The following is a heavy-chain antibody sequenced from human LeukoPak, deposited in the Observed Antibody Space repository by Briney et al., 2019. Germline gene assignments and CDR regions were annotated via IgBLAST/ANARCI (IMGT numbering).Heavy chain of an antibody. J-gene: IGHJ4*02. CDR2: ISGSNSYI. Sequence: PGGSLRLSCAASGFTFSSYTMHWIRQAPGKGLEWVSSISGSNSYIFYADSVKGRFTVSRDNAKDSLYLQMNSLRAEDTAVYYCAKDGGTTPYYFDYWGQGTLVTVSS. CDR1: GFTFSSYT. V-gene: IGHV3-21*01. D-gene: IGHD1-7*01. CDR3: AKDGGTTPYYFDY.